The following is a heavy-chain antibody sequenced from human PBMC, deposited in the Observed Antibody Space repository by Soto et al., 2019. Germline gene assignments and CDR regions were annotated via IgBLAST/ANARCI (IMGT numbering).Heavy chain of an antibody. D-gene: IGHD3-3*01. V-gene: IGHV3-30-3*01. CDR3: ARDAAIFGVVIMWYYGMDV. Sequence: PGGSLRLSCAASGFTFSSYAMHWVRQAPGKGLEWVAVISYDGSNKYYADSVKGRFTISRDNSKNTLYLQMNSLRAEDTAVYYCARDAAIFGVVIMWYYGMDVWGQGTTVTVSS. J-gene: IGHJ6*02. CDR1: GFTFSSYA. CDR2: ISYDGSNK.